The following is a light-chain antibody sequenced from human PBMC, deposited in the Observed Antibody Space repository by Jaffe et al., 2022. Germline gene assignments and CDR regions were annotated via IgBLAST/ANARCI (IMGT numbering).Light chain of an antibody. Sequence: EIVLTQSPATLSLSPGERATLSCRASQSVSTLFAWFQQKRGQSPRLLVYDASNRAAGIPARFSGSGSGTDFTLTISSLEPEDFAVYYCQQRGDWPWTFGQGTKVEIK. CDR2: DAS. CDR1: QSVSTL. V-gene: IGKV3-11*01. J-gene: IGKJ1*01. CDR3: QQRGDWPWT.